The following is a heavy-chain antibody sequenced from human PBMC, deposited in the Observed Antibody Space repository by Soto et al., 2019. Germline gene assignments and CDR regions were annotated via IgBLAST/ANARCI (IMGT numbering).Heavy chain of an antibody. D-gene: IGHD3-10*01. CDR1: GGSFSGYY. J-gene: IGHJ5*02. CDR3: ARGRITMVRGYSWRFDP. Sequence: SETLSLTCAVYGGSFSGYYWSWIRQPPGKGLEWIGEINHSGSTNYNPSLKSRVTISVDTSKNQFSLKLSSVTAADTAVYYCARGRITMVRGYSWRFDPWGQGTLVTVSS. V-gene: IGHV4-34*01. CDR2: INHSGST.